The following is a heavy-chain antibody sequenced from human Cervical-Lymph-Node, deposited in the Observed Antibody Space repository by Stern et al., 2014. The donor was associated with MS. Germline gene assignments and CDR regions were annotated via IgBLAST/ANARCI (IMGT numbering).Heavy chain of an antibody. CDR2: IVPLFGKP. CDR3: ASPLTATSVPFGYYGMDV. J-gene: IGHJ6*02. V-gene: IGHV1-69*01. CDR1: GGTFSNYA. Sequence: QVQLVQSGAEVKKPGSSVKVSCKASGGTFSNYATSWVRQAPGQGLEWMGGIVPLFGKPNYAQKFQGRVTITVDESPSTAYMDLSSLRSEDTAVYYCASPLTATSVPFGYYGMDVWGQGTTVTVS. D-gene: IGHD4-17*01.